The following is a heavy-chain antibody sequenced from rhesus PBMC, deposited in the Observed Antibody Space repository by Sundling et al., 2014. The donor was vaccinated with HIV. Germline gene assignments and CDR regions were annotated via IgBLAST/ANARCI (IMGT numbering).Heavy chain of an antibody. CDR1: GGSISGYY. J-gene: IGHJ4*01. Sequence: QVHLHESGPGVVRPWETLSLTCAVSGGSISGYYWSWIRQAPGKGLEWIGYIGGSSGTTYYNPSLKSRVTISTDTSKNQFSLKLSSVTAADTAMYFCARKRLTFWSFIDYWGQGVLVTVSS. D-gene: IGHD2-15*01. CDR2: IGGSSGTT. V-gene: IGHV4-165*01. CDR3: ARKRLTFWSFIDY.